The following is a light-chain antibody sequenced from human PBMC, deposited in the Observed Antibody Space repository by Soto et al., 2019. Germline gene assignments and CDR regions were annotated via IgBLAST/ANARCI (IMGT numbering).Light chain of an antibody. CDR2: AAS. CDR3: QQLSNYHFI. V-gene: IGKV1-9*01. J-gene: IGKJ3*01. CDR1: QGVSSY. Sequence: DIQFTQSPTFLSSSVGDRVTITCPASQGVSSYLAWYQQKQGKAPKLLIYAASTLQRGVPSRFSGIVSGTEGTLTISSLQTEDGATYDGQQLSNYHFIFGPGTKVDIK.